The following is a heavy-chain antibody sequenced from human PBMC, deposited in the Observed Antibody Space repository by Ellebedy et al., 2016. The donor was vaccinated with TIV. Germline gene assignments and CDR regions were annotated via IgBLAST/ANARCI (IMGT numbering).Heavy chain of an antibody. CDR2: ISSSSLYI. CDR3: AREEPGTTTFALDY. CDR1: GFTFSSYS. V-gene: IGHV3-21*01. J-gene: IGHJ4*02. Sequence: GESLKISCAAPGFTFSSYSMNWVRQAPGKGLEWVSSISSSSLYINYADSVKGRFTISRDNAKNSLYLQMNSLRAENTAVYYCAREEPGTTTFALDYWGQGTLVTVSS. D-gene: IGHD1-26*01.